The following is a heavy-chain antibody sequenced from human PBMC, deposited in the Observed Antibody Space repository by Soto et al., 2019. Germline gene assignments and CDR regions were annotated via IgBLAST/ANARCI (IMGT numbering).Heavy chain of an antibody. Sequence: QVQLVQSGAEVKKPGASVKVSCKASGYTFTSYGISWVRQAPGQGLEWMGWISAYNGNTNYAQKLQGRVTMTTDTSTSTAYMELRSLRSDDTAVYYCARDPVYYDFWSGYWSPTRYYYYYGMDVWGQGTTVTVSS. CDR1: GYTFTSYG. V-gene: IGHV1-18*01. CDR3: ARDPVYYDFWSGYWSPTRYYYYYGMDV. D-gene: IGHD3-3*01. J-gene: IGHJ6*02. CDR2: ISAYNGNT.